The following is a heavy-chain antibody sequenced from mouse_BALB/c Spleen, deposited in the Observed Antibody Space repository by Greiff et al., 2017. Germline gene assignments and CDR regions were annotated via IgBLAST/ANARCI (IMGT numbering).Heavy chain of an antibody. CDR3: AREELSWFAY. V-gene: IGHV1-7*01. J-gene: IGHJ3*01. Sequence: QVHVKQSGAELAKPGASVKMSCKASGYTFTSYWMHWVKQRPGQGLEWIGYINPSTGYTEYNQKFKDKATLTADKSSSTAYMQLSSLTSEDSAVYYCAREELSWFAYWGQGTLVTVSA. CDR1: GYTFTSYW. CDR2: INPSTGYT.